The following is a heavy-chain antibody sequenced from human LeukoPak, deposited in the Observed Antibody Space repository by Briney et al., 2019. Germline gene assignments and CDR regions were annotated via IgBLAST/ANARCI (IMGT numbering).Heavy chain of an antibody. CDR1: GFTFSSYG. D-gene: IGHD3-22*01. CDR3: AGAVRVVITTPLDY. V-gene: IGHV3-30*02. J-gene: IGHJ4*02. CDR2: IRYDGSNK. Sequence: PGGSLRLSCAASGFTFSSYGMHWVRQAPGKGLEWVAFIRYDGSNKYYADSVKGRSTISRDNSKNTLYLQMNSLRAEDTAVYYCAGAVRVVITTPLDYWGQGTLVTVSS.